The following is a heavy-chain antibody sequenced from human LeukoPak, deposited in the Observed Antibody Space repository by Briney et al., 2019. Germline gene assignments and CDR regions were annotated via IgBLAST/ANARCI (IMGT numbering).Heavy chain of an antibody. CDR2: IYYSGST. CDR3: TRGSYDVLTGFSTLGEY. D-gene: IGHD3-9*01. Sequence: SETLSLTCTVSGGSISSSSYYWGWIRQPPGKGLDWIGNIYYSGSTYCNPSLKSRLTISVDTSQGQFSLRLNSVTAADTALYYCTRGSYDVLTGFSTLGEYWGQGTLVTVSS. CDR1: GGSISSSSYY. V-gene: IGHV4-39*01. J-gene: IGHJ4*02.